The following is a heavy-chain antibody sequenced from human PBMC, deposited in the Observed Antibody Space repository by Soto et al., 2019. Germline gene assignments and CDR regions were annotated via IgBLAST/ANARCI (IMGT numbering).Heavy chain of an antibody. V-gene: IGHV4-39*01. Sequence: QLQLQESGPGLVKPSETLSLTCTVSGGSISSSSYYWGWIRQPPGKGLEWIGSIYYSGSTYYNPSLKSRVTISVDTSKNQFSLKLSSVTAADTAVYYCARRTLEQWLVQFDYWGQGTLVTVSS. CDR3: ARRTLEQWLVQFDY. CDR1: GGSISSSSYY. CDR2: IYYSGST. J-gene: IGHJ4*02. D-gene: IGHD6-19*01.